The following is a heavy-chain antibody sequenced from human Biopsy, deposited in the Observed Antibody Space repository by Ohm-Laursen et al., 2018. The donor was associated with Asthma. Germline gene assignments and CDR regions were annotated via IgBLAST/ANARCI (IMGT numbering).Heavy chain of an antibody. V-gene: IGHV3-33*01. D-gene: IGHD2-2*01. Sequence: SLRLSCSASGFTFSSYAMNWVCQAPGKGLEWVAVIWYDGSNKYYADSVKGRFTISRDNSKNTLYLQMNSLRAEDTAVYYCARGGLGYCSSTSCYQNYYYGMDVWGQGTTVTVSS. J-gene: IGHJ6*02. CDR3: ARGGLGYCSSTSCYQNYYYGMDV. CDR2: IWYDGSNK. CDR1: GFTFSSYA.